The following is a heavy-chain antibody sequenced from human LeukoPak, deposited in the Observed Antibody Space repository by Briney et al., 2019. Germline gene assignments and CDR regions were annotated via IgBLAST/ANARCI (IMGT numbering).Heavy chain of an antibody. V-gene: IGHV3-13*01. CDR2: IGTASDT. CDR3: ARGPPRGKYYYMDV. J-gene: IGHJ6*03. D-gene: IGHD1-1*01. Sequence: WVSPHTEQGLEWVSTIGTASDTYYPGSVEGRFTLSRDNAKNSLYLQMNSLTAGDTAVYYCARGPPRGKYYYMDVWGKGTTVTVSS.